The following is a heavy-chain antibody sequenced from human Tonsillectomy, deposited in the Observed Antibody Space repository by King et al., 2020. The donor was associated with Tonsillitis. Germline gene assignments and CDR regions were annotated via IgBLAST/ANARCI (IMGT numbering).Heavy chain of an antibody. Sequence: VQLVESGGGVVQPGRSLRLSCAASGFSFRNYGIHWFLKAPGKGLEGVAIIPYDGSNKYYADSVKGRFTDSRDNSKNTLYLQMNSLRGEDTAVYYCAKEIAAAGDSYYSYGMDVWGQGTSVTVSS. CDR2: IPYDGSNK. J-gene: IGHJ6*02. D-gene: IGHD6-13*01. CDR3: AKEIAAAGDSYYSYGMDV. CDR1: GFSFRNYG. V-gene: IGHV3-30*18.